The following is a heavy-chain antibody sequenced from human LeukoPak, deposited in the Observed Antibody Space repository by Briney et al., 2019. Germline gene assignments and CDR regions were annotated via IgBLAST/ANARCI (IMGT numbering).Heavy chain of an antibody. CDR2: INPNSGGT. V-gene: IGHV1-2*04. D-gene: IGHD6-13*01. J-gene: IGHJ6*02. CDR1: GYTFTGYY. Sequence: ASVKVSCKASGYTFTGYYMHWVRQAPGQGLERMGWINPNSGGTNYAQKFQGWVTMTRDTSISTAYMELSRLRSDDTAVYYCARDLPEKQLVPGPGGYGMDVWGQGTTVTVSS. CDR3: ARDLPEKQLVPGPGGYGMDV.